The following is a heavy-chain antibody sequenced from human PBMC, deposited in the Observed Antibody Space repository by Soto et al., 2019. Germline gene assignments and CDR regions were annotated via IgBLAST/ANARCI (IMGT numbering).Heavy chain of an antibody. V-gene: IGHV4-31*03. CDR1: GSSLKRGGYY. CDR2: INYSGST. CDR3: AREAFLPAAGTHRYYYGMDV. D-gene: IGHD6-13*01. Sequence: TMSLTCTVSGSSLKRGGYYWSWIRQHPGKGLEWIGYINYSGSTYYNPSLKSRLTISVDTSENQFSLRLRSVTAADTAVYYCAREAFLPAAGTHRYYYGMDVWGQGTTVTVSS. J-gene: IGHJ6*02.